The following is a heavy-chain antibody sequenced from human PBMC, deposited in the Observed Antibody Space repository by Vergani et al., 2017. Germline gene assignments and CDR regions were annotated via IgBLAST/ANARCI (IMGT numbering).Heavy chain of an antibody. V-gene: IGHV1-69*13. D-gene: IGHD2-15*01. CDR3: ARPRFTPYCSGGSCHAEYFQH. CDR2: IIPIFGTA. J-gene: IGHJ1*01. CDR1: GGTFSSYA. Sequence: QVQLVQSGAEVKKPGSSVKVPCKASGGTFSSYAISWVRQAPGQGLEWMGRIIPIFGTANYAQKFQGRVTITADESTSTAYMELSSLRSEDTAVYYCARPRFTPYCSGGSCHAEYFQHWGQGTLVTVSS.